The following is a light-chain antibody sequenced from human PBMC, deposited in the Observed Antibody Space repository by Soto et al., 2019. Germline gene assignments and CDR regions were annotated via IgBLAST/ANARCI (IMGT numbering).Light chain of an antibody. Sequence: DIVLTQSPGTLSLSPGERATLSCRASQSVSSSYLYWYQQTPGQAPSLLIYGASSRATGIPDKFRGSGSGTDFTLTISRLEPEDFAVYYCQQYGSSPCTFGQGTKVEIK. J-gene: IGKJ1*01. CDR1: QSVSSSY. CDR3: QQYGSSPCT. CDR2: GAS. V-gene: IGKV3-20*01.